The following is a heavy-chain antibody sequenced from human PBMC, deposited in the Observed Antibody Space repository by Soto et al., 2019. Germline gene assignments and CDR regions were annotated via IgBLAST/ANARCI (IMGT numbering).Heavy chain of an antibody. D-gene: IGHD6-13*01. CDR1: GFTFTIFA. Sequence: RGSLTLSCAASGFTFTIFAMSWVRQSPGKGLECVSTISGSGGSTYYADSVKGRFTISRDNSKNTLYLQMNSLRAEDTAVYYCAKVGYSSSWYFDYGGQGTLVTVSS. V-gene: IGHV3-23*01. CDR2: ISGSGGST. CDR3: AKVGYSSSWYFDY. J-gene: IGHJ4*02.